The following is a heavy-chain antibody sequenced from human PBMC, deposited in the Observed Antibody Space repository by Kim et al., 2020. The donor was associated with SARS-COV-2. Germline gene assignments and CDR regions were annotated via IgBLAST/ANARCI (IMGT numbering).Heavy chain of an antibody. D-gene: IGHD1-26*01. CDR3: ARVSDSGSLGY. J-gene: IGHJ4*02. CDR2: T. V-gene: IGHV4-39*07. Sequence: TYYNPPRKSRVNISVDTSKNQFSLKLSSVTAADTAVYYCARVSDSGSLGYWGQGTLVTVSS.